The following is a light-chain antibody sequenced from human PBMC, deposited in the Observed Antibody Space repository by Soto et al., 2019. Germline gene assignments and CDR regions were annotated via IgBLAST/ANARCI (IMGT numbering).Light chain of an antibody. Sequence: QPVLTQPPSVSGAPGQRVTISCTGRSSNIGAGYDVHWYQQLPGTAPKLLINGNSNRPSGVPDRFSGSKSGTSASLAITGLQAEDEADYYCQSYDSSLNNYVFGTGTKVTVL. V-gene: IGLV1-40*01. J-gene: IGLJ1*01. CDR1: SSNIGAGYD. CDR3: QSYDSSLNNYV. CDR2: GNS.